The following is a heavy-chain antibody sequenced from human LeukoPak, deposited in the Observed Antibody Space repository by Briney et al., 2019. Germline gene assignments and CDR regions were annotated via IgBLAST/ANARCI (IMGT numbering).Heavy chain of an antibody. CDR2: ISSDGRNI. J-gene: IGHJ4*02. Sequence: PGGSLRLSCAASGFTFSDYWMHWVRQAPGKGLVWVGRISSDGRNIEYADSVKGRFTISRDNSKNTLYLQMNSLRAEDTAVYYCAKGIIAVAGPWYFDYWGQGTLVTVSS. V-gene: IGHV3-74*01. CDR1: GFTFSDYW. CDR3: AKGIIAVAGPWYFDY. D-gene: IGHD6-19*01.